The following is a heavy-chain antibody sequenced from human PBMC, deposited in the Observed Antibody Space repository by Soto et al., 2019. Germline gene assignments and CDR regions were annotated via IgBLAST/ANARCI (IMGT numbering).Heavy chain of an antibody. D-gene: IGHD2-2*01. CDR1: GGSFSGYS. CDR2: INHSGST. Sequence: ETLFLTCAVYGGSFSGYSWGWIRQPPGKGLEWIGEINHSGSTNCNPSLKSRVTISVDTSKNQFSLKLSSVTAADTAVDYCARLPFSSYDGMDVWGQGTTVT. V-gene: IGHV4-34*01. J-gene: IGHJ6*02. CDR3: ARLPFSSYDGMDV.